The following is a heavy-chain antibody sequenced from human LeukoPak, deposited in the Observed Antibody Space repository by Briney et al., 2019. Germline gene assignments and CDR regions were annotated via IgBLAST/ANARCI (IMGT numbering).Heavy chain of an antibody. CDR3: ARHGNYDILTGRFFDY. Sequence: SETLSLTCAVSGYSISSRYYWGGIRQPPGKGLEWIGSIYHSGSTYYNPSLKSRVTISVDTSKNQFSLKLSSVTAADTAVYYCARHGNYDILTGRFFDYWGQGTLVTVSS. D-gene: IGHD3-9*01. CDR2: IYHSGST. J-gene: IGHJ4*02. V-gene: IGHV4-38-2*01. CDR1: GYSISSRYY.